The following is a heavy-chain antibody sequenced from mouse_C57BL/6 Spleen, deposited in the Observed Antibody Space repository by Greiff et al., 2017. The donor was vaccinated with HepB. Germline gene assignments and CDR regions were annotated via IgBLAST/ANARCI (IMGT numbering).Heavy chain of an antibody. CDR2: ISSGSSTI. J-gene: IGHJ4*01. V-gene: IGHV5-17*01. CDR3: ARSLFTTVVPYYAMDY. D-gene: IGHD1-1*01. CDR1: GFTFSDYG. Sequence: EVKLVESGGGLVKPGGSLKLSCAASGFTFSDYGMHWVRQAPEKGLEWVAYISSGSSTIYYADTVKGRFTISRDNAKNTLFLQLTSLRSEDTAMYYCARSLFTTVVPYYAMDYWGQGTSVTVSS.